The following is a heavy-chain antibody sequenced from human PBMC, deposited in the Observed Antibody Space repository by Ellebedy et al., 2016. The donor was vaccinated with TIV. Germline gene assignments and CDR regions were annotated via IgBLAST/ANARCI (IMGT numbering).Heavy chain of an antibody. D-gene: IGHD3-16*01. V-gene: IGHV3-23*01. CDR1: GFTFSTFA. CDR2: LPGIGGGDNT. Sequence: PGGSLRLSCAASGFTFSTFAMSWVRQAPGKELEWFSTLPGIGGGDNTYYADSVRGRFTISRDDSKNTVYLQMNSLRAEDTAVYYCAKDDDVSVRIRIDPWGQGTLVTVSS. CDR3: AKDDDVSVRIRIDP. J-gene: IGHJ5*02.